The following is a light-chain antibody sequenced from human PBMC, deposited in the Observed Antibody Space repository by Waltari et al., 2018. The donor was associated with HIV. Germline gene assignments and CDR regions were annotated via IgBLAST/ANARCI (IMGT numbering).Light chain of an antibody. J-gene: IGKJ4*01. V-gene: IGKV3-15*01. CDR1: QSVSSN. CDR3: QQYDNWPPLT. CDR2: GAS. Sequence: ETVMTQSPATLSVSPGDRATLSCRASQSVSSNLAWYQQKPGQTPRLLIYGASTRATGIPARCSGGGSGTEFTLTISSLQSEDFAVYYCQQYDNWPPLTFGGGTKVEIK.